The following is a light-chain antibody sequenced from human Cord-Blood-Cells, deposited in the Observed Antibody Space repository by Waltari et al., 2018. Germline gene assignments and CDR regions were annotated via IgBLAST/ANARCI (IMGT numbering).Light chain of an antibody. Sequence: DIQITQSPSTLSASVGARVTITCRASQSISSWLAWYQQKPGKAPKILIYKASSLESGVPSRFSGSGSGTDFTLTISSLQPDDFATYYCQQYNSYSPYTFGQGTKLEIK. CDR1: QSISSW. CDR3: QQYNSYSPYT. CDR2: KAS. V-gene: IGKV1-5*03. J-gene: IGKJ2*01.